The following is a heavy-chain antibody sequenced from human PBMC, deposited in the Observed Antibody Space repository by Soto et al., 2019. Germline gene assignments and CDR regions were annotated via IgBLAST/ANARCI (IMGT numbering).Heavy chain of an antibody. CDR3: ARDHHRYSGYDYVDY. J-gene: IGHJ4*02. CDR2: ISSSSSYT. D-gene: IGHD5-12*01. CDR1: GFTFGGIG. Sequence: GGSLILSCAVSGFTFGGIGMHWVRQAPGKGLEWVSYISSSSSYTNYADSVKGRFTISRDNAKNSLYLQMNSLRAEDTAVYYCARDHHRYSGYDYVDYWGQGTLVTVSS. V-gene: IGHV3-21*05.